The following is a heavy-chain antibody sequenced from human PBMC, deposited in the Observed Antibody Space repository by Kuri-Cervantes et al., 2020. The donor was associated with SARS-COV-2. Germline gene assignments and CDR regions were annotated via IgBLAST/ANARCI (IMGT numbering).Heavy chain of an antibody. CDR1: GYTFTSYG. J-gene: IGHJ4*02. Sequence: ASVKVSCKASGYTFTSYGISWVRQAPGQGLEWMGWISAYNGNTNYAQKLQGRVTMTTDTSTSTAYMELSSLRSEDTAVYYCATDHKEVHDYVWGSYRHYYFDYWGQGTLVTVSS. CDR3: ATDHKEVHDYVWGSYRHYYFDY. V-gene: IGHV1-18*01. D-gene: IGHD3-16*02. CDR2: ISAYNGNT.